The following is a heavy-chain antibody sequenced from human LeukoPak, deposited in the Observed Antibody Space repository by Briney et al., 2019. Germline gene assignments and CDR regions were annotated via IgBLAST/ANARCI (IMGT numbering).Heavy chain of an antibody. J-gene: IGHJ4*02. V-gene: IGHV3-23*01. D-gene: IGHD4-17*01. CDR3: AKTRGGYGDPSYFDY. Sequence: TGGSLRLSCAASGFTFSSYAMSWVRQAPGKGLEWVSAISGSGDSTYYADSVKGRFTISRDNSTNTLYLQMNSLRAEDTAVYYCAKTRGGYGDPSYFDYWGQGTLVTVSS. CDR1: GFTFSSYA. CDR2: ISGSGDST.